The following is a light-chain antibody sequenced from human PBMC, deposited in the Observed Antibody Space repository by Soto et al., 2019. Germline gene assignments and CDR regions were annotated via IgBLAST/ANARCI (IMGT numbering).Light chain of an antibody. J-gene: IGKJ1*01. CDR3: QQYFRPWT. CDR2: WAS. Sequence: DIVMTQSPDSLAVSLGERATINCKSSQSVLYSSNNKNYLAWYQQKPGQPPKLLIYWASTRESGVPDRFSGSGSGTDFTLTIRSLQAEDGAVYYCQQYFRPWTFGQGTKVEIK. CDR1: QSVLYSSNNKNY. V-gene: IGKV4-1*01.